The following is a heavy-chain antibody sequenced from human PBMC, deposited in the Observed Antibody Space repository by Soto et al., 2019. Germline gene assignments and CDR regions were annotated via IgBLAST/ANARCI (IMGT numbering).Heavy chain of an antibody. J-gene: IGHJ5*02. D-gene: IGHD3-10*01. CDR2: IYTSGST. Sequence: SETLSLTCTVSGGSISSYYWSWIRQPAGKGLEWIGRIYTSGSTNYNPSLKSRVTMSVDTSKNQFSLKLNSVTAADTAVYYCARELRITMVRGLIKNWFDTWGQGTLVTVXS. CDR3: ARELRITMVRGLIKNWFDT. CDR1: GGSISSYY. V-gene: IGHV4-4*07.